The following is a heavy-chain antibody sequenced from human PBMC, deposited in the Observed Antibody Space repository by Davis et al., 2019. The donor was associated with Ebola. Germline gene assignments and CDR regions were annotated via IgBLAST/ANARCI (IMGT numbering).Heavy chain of an antibody. J-gene: IGHJ6*02. CDR2: ISSSSSYT. CDR3: AREGSGYDDRFYYYYGMDV. CDR1: GFTFSDYY. V-gene: IGHV3-11*06. Sequence: GESLKISCAASGFTFSDYYMSWIRQAPGKGLEWVSYISSSSSYTNYADSVKGRFTISRDNAKNSLYLQMNSLRAEDTAVYYCAREGSGYDDRFYYYYGMDVWGQGATATVSS. D-gene: IGHD5-12*01.